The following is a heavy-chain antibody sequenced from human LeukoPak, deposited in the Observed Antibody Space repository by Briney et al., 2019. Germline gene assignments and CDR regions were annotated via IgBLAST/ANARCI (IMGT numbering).Heavy chain of an antibody. V-gene: IGHV4-39*07. Sequence: PSETLSLTCTVSGGSISSSSYYWGWIRQPPGKGLEWIGSIYYSGSTYYNPSLKSRVTISVDTSKNQFSLKLSSVTAADTAVYYCARAVFEYSSSFDYWGQGTLVIVSS. CDR1: GGSISSSSYY. CDR2: IYYSGST. CDR3: ARAVFEYSSSFDY. D-gene: IGHD6-6*01. J-gene: IGHJ4*02.